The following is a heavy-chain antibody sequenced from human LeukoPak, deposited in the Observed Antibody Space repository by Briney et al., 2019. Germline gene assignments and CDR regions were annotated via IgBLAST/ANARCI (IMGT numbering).Heavy chain of an antibody. Sequence: ASVKVSCKASGYTFTSYDINWVRQATGQGLEWMGWMNPNSGNTGYAQKFQGRVTITRNTSISTAYMELSSLRSEDTAVYYCARSHTSYDFWSGLPNYYYMDVWGKGTTVTVSS. CDR3: ARSHTSYDFWSGLPNYYYMDV. D-gene: IGHD3-3*01. J-gene: IGHJ6*03. V-gene: IGHV1-8*03. CDR1: GYTFTSYD. CDR2: MNPNSGNT.